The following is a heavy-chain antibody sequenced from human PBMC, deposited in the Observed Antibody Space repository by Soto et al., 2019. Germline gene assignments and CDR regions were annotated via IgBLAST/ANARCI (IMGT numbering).Heavy chain of an antibody. V-gene: IGHV4-31*03. J-gene: IGHJ4*02. D-gene: IGHD6-13*01. CDR3: ARGYRQSGYSSSWVFDY. CDR2: MYYSGST. Sequence: QVQLRESGPGLVKPSQTLSLTCTVSGGSINSGGYYWNWIRQHPGKGLEWIGYMYYSGSTYYNPFLWSRVIISADTSENHFSLKLSSVTAADTAVYLWARGYRQSGYSSSWVFDYWGQGTLVNVSS. CDR1: GGSINSGGYY.